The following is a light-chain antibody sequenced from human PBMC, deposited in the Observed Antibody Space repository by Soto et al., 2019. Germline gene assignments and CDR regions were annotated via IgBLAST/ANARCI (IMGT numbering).Light chain of an antibody. CDR3: QQYDKWPRT. Sequence: EKVMTQSPATLSVSPGERATLSFSASQTVRNNYLAWYQQKPGQAPRLLIYDASSRATGIPARFSGGGSGAEYTLTISSLQSEDFAVYYCQQYDKWPRTFGQGTKVDIK. J-gene: IGKJ1*01. CDR2: DAS. V-gene: IGKV3-15*01. CDR1: QTVRNN.